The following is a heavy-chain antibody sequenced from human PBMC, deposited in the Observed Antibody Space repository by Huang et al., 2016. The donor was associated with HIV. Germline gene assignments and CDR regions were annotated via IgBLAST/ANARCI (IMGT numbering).Heavy chain of an antibody. D-gene: IGHD3-10*01. J-gene: IGHJ5*02. V-gene: IGHV1-8*01. CDR1: GYTFTNYD. Sequence: QVQLVQSGAEVKKPGASVKVSCKASGYTFTNYDINWVRQATGQGLEWMGWMNHKSGDTGFGQKFQGRVTMTRNTSISTAYMELSSLRSEDTAVYYCARGGLLWFGELSTWGQGTLVTVSS. CDR3: ARGGLLWFGELST. CDR2: MNHKSGDT.